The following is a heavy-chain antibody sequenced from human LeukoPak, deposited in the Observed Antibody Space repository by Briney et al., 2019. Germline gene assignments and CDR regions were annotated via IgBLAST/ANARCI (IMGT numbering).Heavy chain of an antibody. V-gene: IGHV4-4*07. CDR3: ARDYDSSGYYRVFDY. J-gene: IGHJ4*02. Sequence: SETLSLTCTVSGGSISSYYWSWIRQPAGKGLEWIGRIYTSGSTNYNPSLKSRVTMSVDTSKNQFSLKLSSVTAADTAVYYCARDYDSSGYYRVFDYWGQGTLVTVSS. CDR2: IYTSGST. CDR1: GGSISSYY. D-gene: IGHD3-22*01.